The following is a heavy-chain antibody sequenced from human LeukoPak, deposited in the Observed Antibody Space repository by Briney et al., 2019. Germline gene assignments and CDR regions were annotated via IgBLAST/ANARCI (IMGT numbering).Heavy chain of an antibody. J-gene: IGHJ5*02. V-gene: IGHV3-30*02. CDR3: AREASGLAIHALGP. CDR1: GLSFTTGG. CDR2: IQYDASSI. D-gene: IGHD3/OR15-3a*01. Sequence: GGSLRLSCTASGLSFTTGGMHWVRQAPGQGLEWLAFIQYDASSIYYADSVKGRFTISRYNSKNTLYLQMNTLRIEDTAVYYCAREASGLAIHALGPWGQGTLVTVSA.